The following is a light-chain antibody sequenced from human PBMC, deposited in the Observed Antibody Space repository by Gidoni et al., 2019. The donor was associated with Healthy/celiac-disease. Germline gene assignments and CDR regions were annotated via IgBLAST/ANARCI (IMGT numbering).Light chain of an antibody. V-gene: IGKV4-1*01. CDR2: WAS. Sequence: DIVMTQSPDSLAVSLGERATINCKSSQSVLYSSNNKNYLAWYQQKPGQPPKLLIYWASTRESGVPDRFSGSGSGTDFTLTISSLQAEDVAVYYCQQYYSTPHFXGXTKVEIK. CDR1: QSVLYSSNNKNY. J-gene: IGKJ4*01. CDR3: QQYYSTPH.